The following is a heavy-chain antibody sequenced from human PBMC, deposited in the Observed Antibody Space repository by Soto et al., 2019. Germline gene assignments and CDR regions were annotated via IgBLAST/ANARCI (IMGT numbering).Heavy chain of an antibody. CDR1: GYTFSNFG. D-gene: IGHD4-17*01. J-gene: IGHJ4*02. CDR2: ISPNSDNT. CDR3: ARTLYGDNVDY. V-gene: IGHV1-8*02. Sequence: GASVKVSCKASGYTFSNFGISWVRQAPGEGLEWMGWISPNSDNTSYAQKFQGRVTMTRNTSISTAYMELSSLRSEDTAVYYCARTLYGDNVDYWGQGTLVTVSS.